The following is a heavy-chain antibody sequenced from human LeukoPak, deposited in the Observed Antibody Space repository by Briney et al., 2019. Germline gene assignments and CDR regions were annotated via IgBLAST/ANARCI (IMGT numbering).Heavy chain of an antibody. CDR3: ALEEGVTRVATFGMDV. J-gene: IGHJ6*02. CDR1: GYRFTRKS. V-gene: IGHV1-18*01. Sequence: ASVKVSCKASGYRFTRKSFSWVRQAPGQGLEWMGWISGYNDNTNYAQKFQGRVTMTTDTSTSTAYMDLRSLKTADTAVYYCALEEGVTRVATFGMDVWGQGTMVTVSS. CDR2: ISGYNDNT. D-gene: IGHD3-10*01.